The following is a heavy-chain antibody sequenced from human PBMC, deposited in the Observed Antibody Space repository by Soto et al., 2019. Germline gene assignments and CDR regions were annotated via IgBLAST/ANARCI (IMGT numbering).Heavy chain of an antibody. Sequence: QVQLVQSGADVQRPGSSVRVSCKASGDTFNFYSINWVRQAPGLGLQWIGRINPILSMSNYAPRFQGRVTMTADKSTSTAYMELSSLRSEDTAMYDCATSYGSGYRAFDSWGQGALVTVSS. CDR1: GDTFNFYS. CDR3: ATSYGSGYRAFDS. D-gene: IGHD3-10*01. CDR2: INPILSMS. J-gene: IGHJ4*02. V-gene: IGHV1-69*02.